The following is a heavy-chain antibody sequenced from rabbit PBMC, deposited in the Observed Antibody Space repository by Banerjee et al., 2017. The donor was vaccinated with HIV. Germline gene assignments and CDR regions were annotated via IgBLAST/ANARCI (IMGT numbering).Heavy chain of an antibody. V-gene: IGHV1S45*01. D-gene: IGHD4-1*01. CDR3: ARDGGSGWGAPYYFSL. J-gene: IGHJ4*01. Sequence: QEQLEESGGDLVKPEGSLTLTCTASGFSFSSSYWICWVRQAPGKGLEWIACIYSDTDTTYYASWAKGRFTISKTSSTTVTLQMTSLTAADTATYFCARDGGSGWGAPYYFSLWGPGTLVTVS. CDR2: IYSDTDTT. CDR1: GFSFSSSYW.